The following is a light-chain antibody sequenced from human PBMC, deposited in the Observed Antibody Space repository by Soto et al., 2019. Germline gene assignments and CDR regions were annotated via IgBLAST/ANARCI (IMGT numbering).Light chain of an antibody. CDR3: QQSYSTPFT. Sequence: IQVTQSPSSLSASVGDRVTITCRASQGITSYLAWYQQKPGKAPKLLIYAASSLQSGVPSRFSGSGSGTDFTLTISSLQPEDFATYYCQQSYSTPFTFGPGTKVDIK. CDR2: AAS. CDR1: QGITSY. J-gene: IGKJ3*01. V-gene: IGKV1-39*01.